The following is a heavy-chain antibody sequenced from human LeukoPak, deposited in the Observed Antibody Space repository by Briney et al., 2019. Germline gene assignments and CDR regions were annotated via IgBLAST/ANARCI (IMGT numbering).Heavy chain of an antibody. V-gene: IGHV3-48*02. CDR2: ISSTSSTI. CDR1: GFTFSSYS. J-gene: IGHJ4*02. D-gene: IGHD3-10*01. CDR3: ARVRTYTSGSNTNDY. Sequence: GGSLRLSCAASGFTFSSYSINWVRQAPGKGLEWVSFISSTSSTIYYADSVKGRFTISRDNAKNSLYLQMNSLRDEDTAVYYSARVRTYTSGSNTNDYWGQGTLVTVSS.